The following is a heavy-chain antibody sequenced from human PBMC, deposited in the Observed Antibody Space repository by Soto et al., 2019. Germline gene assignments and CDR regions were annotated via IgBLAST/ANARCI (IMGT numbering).Heavy chain of an antibody. J-gene: IGHJ6*02. CDR3: AKDIVVVPAAMGNYYYYGMDV. CDR2: ISGSGGST. CDR1: GFTFSSYA. D-gene: IGHD2-2*01. Sequence: LRLSCAASGFTFSSYAMSWVRQAPGKGLEWVSAISGSGGSTYYADSVRGRFTISRDNSKNTLYLQMNSLRAEDTAVYYCAKDIVVVPAAMGNYYYYGMDVWGQGTTVTVSS. V-gene: IGHV3-23*01.